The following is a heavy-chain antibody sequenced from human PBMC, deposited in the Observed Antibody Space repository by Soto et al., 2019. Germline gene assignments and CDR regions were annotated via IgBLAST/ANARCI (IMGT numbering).Heavy chain of an antibody. J-gene: IGHJ4*02. CDR2: TYYSGST. CDR3: ARQDSSGYYVILDY. CDR1: GGSISRSSYY. V-gene: IGHV4-39*01. D-gene: IGHD3-22*01. Sequence: QLQLQESGPGLVKPSETLSLTCTVSGGSISRSSYYWGWIRQPPGKGLEWIGSTYYSGSTYYNPSLKSRVTISVDTSKNQFSLKLSSVTAADTAVYYCARQDSSGYYVILDYWGQGTLVTVSS.